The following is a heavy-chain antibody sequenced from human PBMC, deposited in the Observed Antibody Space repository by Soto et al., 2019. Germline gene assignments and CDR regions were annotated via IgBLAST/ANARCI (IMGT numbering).Heavy chain of an antibody. J-gene: IGHJ6*02. V-gene: IGHV3-33*01. CDR1: GFTFSSYG. Sequence: GGSLRLSCAASGFTFSSYGMHWVRQAPGKGLEWVAVIWYDGSNKYYADSVKGRFTISRDNSKNTLYLEMYSLRAEDTAVYYCARYIPGVRYYGMDAWGQGTTVTVSS. CDR2: IWYDGSNK. CDR3: ARYIPGVRYYGMDA. D-gene: IGHD2-2*01.